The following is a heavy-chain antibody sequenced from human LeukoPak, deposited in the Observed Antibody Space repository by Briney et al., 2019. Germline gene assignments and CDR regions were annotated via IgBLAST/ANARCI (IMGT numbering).Heavy chain of an antibody. CDR2: IRYDGSNK. Sequence: GGSLRLSCAASGFTFSSYGMHWVRQAPGKGLEWVAFIRYDGSNKYYADSVKGRFTISRDNSKNTLYLQMNSLRAEDTAVYYCAKPTGDDFSAFDIWGQGTMVTVSS. D-gene: IGHD3-3*01. V-gene: IGHV3-30*02. CDR3: AKPTGDDFSAFDI. J-gene: IGHJ3*02. CDR1: GFTFSSYG.